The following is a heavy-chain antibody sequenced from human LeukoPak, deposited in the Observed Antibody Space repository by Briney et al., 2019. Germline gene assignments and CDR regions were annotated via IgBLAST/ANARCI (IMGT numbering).Heavy chain of an antibody. J-gene: IGHJ3*02. CDR1: GGPISSYY. CDR3: ARGTRDAAFDI. V-gene: IGHV4-59*01. D-gene: IGHD1-14*01. CDR2: IYYSGST. Sequence: PSETLSLTCTVSGGPISSYYWSWIRQPPGKGLGWIGYIYYSGSTNYNPSLKSRVTISVDTSKNQFSLKLSSVTAADTAVYYCARGTRDAAFDIWGQGTMVTVSS.